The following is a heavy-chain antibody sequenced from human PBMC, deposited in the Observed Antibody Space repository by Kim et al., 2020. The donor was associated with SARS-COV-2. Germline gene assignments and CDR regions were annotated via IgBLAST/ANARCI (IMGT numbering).Heavy chain of an antibody. D-gene: IGHD1-26*01. V-gene: IGHV3-23*01. CDR3: ATLLKPPNICFVS. Sequence: YTDAVRGRFTISKDESKNTLYLEVRSLRAEDTAVYYCATLLKPPNICFVSWGQGTLVSVSS. J-gene: IGHJ4*02.